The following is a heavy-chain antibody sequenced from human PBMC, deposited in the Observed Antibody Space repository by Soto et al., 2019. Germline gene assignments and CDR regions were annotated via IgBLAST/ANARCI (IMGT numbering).Heavy chain of an antibody. Sequence: LKISCESSGYTFANYWIRWVRQVPGKGLEWVAIIYPSGSRTIYSPSFQGQVTISADKSISTAYLQWTSLKASDTAIYYCSKFKCSTSVRYLQHWGQGTPVTVSS. J-gene: IGHJ1*01. CDR2: IYPSGSRT. CDR1: GYTFANYW. CDR3: SKFKCSTSVRYLQH. V-gene: IGHV5-51*01. D-gene: IGHD6-6*01.